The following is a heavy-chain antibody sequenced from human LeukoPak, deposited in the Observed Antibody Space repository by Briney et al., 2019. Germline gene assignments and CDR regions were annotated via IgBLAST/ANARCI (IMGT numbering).Heavy chain of an antibody. CDR1: GGSFSGYY. V-gene: IGHV4-34*01. CDR3: ARVSGWNPLEAAHLDY. J-gene: IGHJ4*02. Sequence: SETLSLTCAVYGGSFSGYYWGWIRQPPGMGLEWIGSMYYSGSTYHNPSLKSRVTMSVDTSKNQCSLKLSSVTAADTAVYYCARVSGWNPLEAAHLDYWGQGTLVTVSS. CDR2: MYYSGST. D-gene: IGHD6-19*01.